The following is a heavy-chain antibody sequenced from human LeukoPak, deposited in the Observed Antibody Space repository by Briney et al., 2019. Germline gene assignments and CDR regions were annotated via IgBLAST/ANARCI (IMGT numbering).Heavy chain of an antibody. CDR1: GFTFRTYW. CDR3: ARGTGTTAYFDY. J-gene: IGHJ4*02. D-gene: IGHD1-1*01. V-gene: IGHV3-7*02. CDR2: IKEDGSEK. Sequence: PGGSLRLSCAASGFTFRTYWMTWVRQAPGKGLEWVAKIKEDGSEKYYVDSVKGRFTISRDNAKNSLNLQVNSLRAEDTAVYYCARGTGTTAYFDYWGQGTLVTVSS.